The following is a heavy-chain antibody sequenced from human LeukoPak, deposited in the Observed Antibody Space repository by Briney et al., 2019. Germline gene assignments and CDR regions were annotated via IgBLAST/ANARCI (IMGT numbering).Heavy chain of an antibody. CDR3: AREARSSISWNAFDI. V-gene: IGHV5-51*01. CDR1: GYSFTSYW. Sequence: GESLKISCKGSGYSFTSYWIAWVRQMPGRGLEWMGIIYPADSDTRYSPSFQGQVTISADKSISTAYLQWSSLKASDTAMYYCAREARSSISWNAFDIWGQGTMVTVSS. D-gene: IGHD2-2*01. J-gene: IGHJ3*02. CDR2: IYPADSDT.